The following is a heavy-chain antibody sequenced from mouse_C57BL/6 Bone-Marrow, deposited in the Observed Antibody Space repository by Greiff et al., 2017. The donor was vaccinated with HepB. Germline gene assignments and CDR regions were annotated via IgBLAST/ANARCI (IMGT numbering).Heavy chain of an antibody. CDR1: GFTFSDYY. CDR3: ARVGSVYAMDY. Sequence: EVNLVESEGGLVQPGSSMKLSCTASGFTFSDYYMAWVRQVPEKGLEWVANINYDGSSTYYLDSLKSRFIISRDNAKNILYLQMSSLKSEDTATYYCARVGSVYAMDYWGQGTSVTVSS. J-gene: IGHJ4*01. V-gene: IGHV5-16*01. CDR2: INYDGSST. D-gene: IGHD1-1*01.